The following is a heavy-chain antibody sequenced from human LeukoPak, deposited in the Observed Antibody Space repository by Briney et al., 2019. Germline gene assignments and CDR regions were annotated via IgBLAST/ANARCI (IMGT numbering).Heavy chain of an antibody. CDR3: DVEVVGASPLF. CDR1: GDTFSGYA. Sequence: SVKVSCKASGDTFSGYAITWVRQAPGQGLEWMGGIIPMLDKANYVQKFQGGVTLTADKSTSTAYMDRTSLRSDDTGVFYWDVEVVGASPLFWGRGSLVTVSS. D-gene: IGHD1-26*01. V-gene: IGHV1-69*06. CDR2: IIPMLDKA. J-gene: IGHJ4*02.